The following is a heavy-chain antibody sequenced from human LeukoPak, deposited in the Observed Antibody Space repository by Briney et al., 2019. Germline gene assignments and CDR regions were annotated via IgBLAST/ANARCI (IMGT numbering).Heavy chain of an antibody. V-gene: IGHV3-23*01. CDR3: AKWGDYDVLSGYYDSDY. J-gene: IGHJ4*02. CDR2: IISRDDRT. D-gene: IGHD3-9*01. CDR1: RVSLSNYA. Sequence: GGSLRDSCAPPRVSLSNYAMSSVRQILREGLEWVSAIISRDDRTYYADSLKGRFTISRDTSKNTLYLQMNSMRAEDTAVYYCAKWGDYDVLSGYYDSDYWGQGTLVTVSS.